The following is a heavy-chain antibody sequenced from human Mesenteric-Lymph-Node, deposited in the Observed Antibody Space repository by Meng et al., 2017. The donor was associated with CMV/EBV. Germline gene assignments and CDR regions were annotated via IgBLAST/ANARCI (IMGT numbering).Heavy chain of an antibody. J-gene: IGHJ5*02. Sequence: SETLSLTCAVYGGSFSGYYWSWIRQPPGKGLEWIGEINHSGSTNYNPSLKSRVTISVDTSKNQFSLKLSSVTAADTAVYYCARGKRIVVVVAAPHNWFDPWGQGTLVTV. D-gene: IGHD2-15*01. CDR1: GGSFSGYY. V-gene: IGHV4-34*01. CDR3: ARGKRIVVVVAAPHNWFDP. CDR2: INHSGST.